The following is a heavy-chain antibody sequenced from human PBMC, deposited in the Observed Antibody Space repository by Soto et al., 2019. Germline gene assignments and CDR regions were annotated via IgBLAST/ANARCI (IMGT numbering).Heavy chain of an antibody. CDR1: GGSVISGSYY. J-gene: IGHJ6*02. Sequence: SETLSLTCTVSGGSVISGSYYWSLIRQPPGKGLEWIGYIYYSGSTNYNPSLKSRVTISVDTSKNQFSLKLSSVTAADTAVYYCARHPGYCSGSNCYGYYTMDVWGHGTTVTVSS. CDR2: IYYSGST. V-gene: IGHV4-61*01. D-gene: IGHD2-2*01. CDR3: ARHPGYCSGSNCYGYYTMDV.